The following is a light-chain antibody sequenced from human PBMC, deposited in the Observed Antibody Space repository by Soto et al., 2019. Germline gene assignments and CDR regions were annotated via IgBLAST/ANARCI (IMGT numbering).Light chain of an antibody. CDR2: AAS. V-gene: IGKV1-39*01. CDR1: QNINNY. J-gene: IGKJ1*01. CDR3: QQSHSTPRT. Sequence: DIQMTQSPSSLSASVGDRVTITCRASQNINNYLSWYQQKPGKAPDLLIYAASTLQSGVPSRFSGSGSGTDFTLTISSLQPEDFATYYCQQSHSTPRTFGQGTKVDI.